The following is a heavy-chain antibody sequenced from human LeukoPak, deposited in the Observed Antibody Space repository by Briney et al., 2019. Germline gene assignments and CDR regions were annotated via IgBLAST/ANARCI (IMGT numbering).Heavy chain of an antibody. CDR3: TTDPDIDGGGC. J-gene: IGHJ1*01. CDR1: GFTLNNAW. CDR2: IKRKTEGGTT. D-gene: IGHD2-15*01. V-gene: IGHV3-15*01. Sequence: GGSLRLSCAASGFTLNNAWMTWVRQAPGKGLEWVGRIKRKTEGGTTDYAAPVKGRFTISRDDSKNTLYLQMSGLKTEDTAIYYCTTDPDIDGGGCWGQGTLVTVSS.